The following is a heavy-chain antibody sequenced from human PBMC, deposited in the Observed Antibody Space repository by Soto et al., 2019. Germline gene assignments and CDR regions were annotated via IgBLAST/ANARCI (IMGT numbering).Heavy chain of an antibody. D-gene: IGHD6-6*01. CDR2: IIPIFGTA. J-gene: IGHJ4*02. V-gene: IGHV1-69*13. Sequence: SVKVSCKASGGTFSSYSISWVLQAPGQGLEWMGGIIPIFGTANYAQKFQGRVTITADESTSTAYMELSSLRSEDTAVYYCASGLAARYYFDYWGQGTLVIVSS. CDR1: GGTFSSYS. CDR3: ASGLAARYYFDY.